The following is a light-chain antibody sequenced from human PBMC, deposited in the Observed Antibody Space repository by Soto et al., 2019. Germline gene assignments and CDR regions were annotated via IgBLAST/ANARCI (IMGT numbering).Light chain of an antibody. J-gene: IGKJ1*01. CDR1: QSVRNL. V-gene: IGKV1-5*03. CDR2: KAT. CDR3: QRSYSYPRT. Sequence: LTQSPATLSAAVGDRSTITSLASQSVRNLLAWYQQKPGKDPRLLIYKATTLESGVPSRFSGSGSGNEFTLTLRSRQSECSAIYFCQRSYSYPRTFGQGTKVDI.